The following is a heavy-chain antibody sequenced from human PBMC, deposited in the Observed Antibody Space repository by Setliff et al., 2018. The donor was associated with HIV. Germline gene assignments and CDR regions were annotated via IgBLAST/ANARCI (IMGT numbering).Heavy chain of an antibody. V-gene: IGHV1-46*01. Sequence: ASVKVSCKASGYTFTSYYMHWVRQAPGQGLEWMGIINPSGGSTSYAQRFQGRVTMTRDTSTSTVYMELSSLGSEDTAVYYCARERATGKPPLLNWYFDLWGRGTLVTVSS. J-gene: IGHJ2*01. CDR3: ARERATGKPPLLNWYFDL. D-gene: IGHD1-1*01. CDR2: INPSGGST. CDR1: GYTFTSYY.